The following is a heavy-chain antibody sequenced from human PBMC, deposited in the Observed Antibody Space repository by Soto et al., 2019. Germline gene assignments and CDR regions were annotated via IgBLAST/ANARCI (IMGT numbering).Heavy chain of an antibody. D-gene: IGHD3-10*01. Sequence: QVQLVQSGAEVKKPGSSVKVSCKASGGTFSSYTISWVRQAPGQGLEWMGRIIPILGIANYAQKFQGRVTITADKAPSSAYMELSSLRSEETAVYDCLGDGQYGMDVWGQGTTVTVSS. CDR1: GGTFSSYT. CDR2: IIPILGIA. J-gene: IGHJ6*02. V-gene: IGHV1-69*02. CDR3: LGDGQYGMDV.